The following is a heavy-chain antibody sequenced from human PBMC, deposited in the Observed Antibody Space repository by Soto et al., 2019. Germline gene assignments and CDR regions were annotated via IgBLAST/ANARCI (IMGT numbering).Heavy chain of an antibody. CDR2: ISSSSSTI. J-gene: IGHJ4*02. CDR3: ASDLPPLAAAGMFDY. V-gene: IGHV3-48*01. D-gene: IGHD6-13*01. CDR1: GFTFSSYS. Sequence: EVQLVESGGGLVQPGGSLRLSCAASGFTFSSYSMNWVRQAPGKGLEWVSYISSSSSTIYYADSVKGRFTISRDNAKNSLYLQMNSLRAEDTAVYYCASDLPPLAAAGMFDYWGQGTLVTVSS.